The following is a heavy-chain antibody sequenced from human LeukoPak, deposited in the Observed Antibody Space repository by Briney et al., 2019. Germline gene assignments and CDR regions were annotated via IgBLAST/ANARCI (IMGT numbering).Heavy chain of an antibody. D-gene: IGHD3-10*01. CDR1: GFTFSSYW. V-gene: IGHV3-74*01. CDR3: AKGGPLMVRAFDY. J-gene: IGHJ4*02. CDR2: INSDGSST. Sequence: PGGSLRLSCAASGFTFSSYWMHWVRQAPGKGLVWVSRINSDGSSTSYADSVKGRFTISRDNAKNTLYLQMNSLRAEDTAVYYCAKGGPLMVRAFDYWGQGTLVTVSS.